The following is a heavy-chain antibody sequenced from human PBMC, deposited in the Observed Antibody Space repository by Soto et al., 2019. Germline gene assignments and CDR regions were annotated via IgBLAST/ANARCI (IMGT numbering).Heavy chain of an antibody. CDR1: GFTLSSNY. CDR3: ARDTMVRGLINAYYYYGMDV. D-gene: IGHD3-10*01. CDR2: IYSGGST. J-gene: IGHJ6*02. Sequence: PXGSLRLACEASGFTLSSNYMSWVRQAPGKGLEWVSVIYSGGSTYYADSVKGRFTISRDNSKNTLYLQMNSLRAEDTAVYYCARDTMVRGLINAYYYYGMDVWGQGTTVTVSS. V-gene: IGHV3-53*01.